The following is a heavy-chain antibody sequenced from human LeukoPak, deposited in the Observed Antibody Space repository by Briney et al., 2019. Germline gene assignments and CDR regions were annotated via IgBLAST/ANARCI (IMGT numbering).Heavy chain of an antibody. V-gene: IGHV4-59*01. CDR2: IYYSGST. J-gene: IGHJ6*03. CDR3: ARGVGVPAATHYPSYYYYYMDV. Sequence: SETLSLTCTVSGGSISSYYWSWIRQPPGKGLEWIGYIYYSGSTNYNPSLKSRVTISVDTSKNQFSLKLSSVTAADTAVYYCARGVGVPAATHYPSYYYYYMDVWGKGTTVTISS. D-gene: IGHD2-2*01. CDR1: GGSISSYY.